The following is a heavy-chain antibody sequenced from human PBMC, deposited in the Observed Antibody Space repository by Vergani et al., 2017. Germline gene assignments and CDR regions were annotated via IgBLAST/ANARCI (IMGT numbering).Heavy chain of an antibody. V-gene: IGHV3-33*01. CDR3: ARDLRLLYNRFDP. Sequence: QVQLVESGGGVVQPGRSLRLSCAASGFTFNQYGMHWVRQAPGKELEWVAVTWYDGNNKQYADSVKGRFTISRDNSKSTMYLQMNSLRDEDTGVYYCARDLRLLYNRFDPWGHGTLVTVSS. CDR1: GFTFNQYG. D-gene: IGHD1-14*01. J-gene: IGHJ5*02. CDR2: TWYDGNNK.